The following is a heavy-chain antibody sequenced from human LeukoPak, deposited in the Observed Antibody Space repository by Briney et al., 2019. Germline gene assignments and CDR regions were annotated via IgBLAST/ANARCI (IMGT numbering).Heavy chain of an antibody. V-gene: IGHV3-33*06. CDR3: AKSNGDYKKGFDY. CDR2: IWYDGSKT. Sequence: GESLRLSCAASGFTFSGYVMNWVRQAPGKGLDWLAIIWYDGSKTHYADSVKGRFTISRDNSENTLYLQMNDLRADDTAVYYCAKSNGDYKKGFDYWGQGTPVTVSS. J-gene: IGHJ4*02. CDR1: GFTFSGYV. D-gene: IGHD2-21*02.